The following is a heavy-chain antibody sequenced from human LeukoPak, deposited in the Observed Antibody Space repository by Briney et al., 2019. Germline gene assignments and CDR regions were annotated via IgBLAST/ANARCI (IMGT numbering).Heavy chain of an antibody. V-gene: IGHV3-30*02. J-gene: IGHJ3*02. CDR1: GFTFSSYG. CDR3: AREGPKRPDAFDI. Sequence: PGGSLRLSCAASGFTFSSYGMHWVRQAPGKGLEWVAFIRYDGSNKYYADSVKGRFTISRDNSKNTLYLQMNSLRAEDTAVYYCAREGPKRPDAFDIWGQGTMVTVSS. CDR2: IRYDGSNK.